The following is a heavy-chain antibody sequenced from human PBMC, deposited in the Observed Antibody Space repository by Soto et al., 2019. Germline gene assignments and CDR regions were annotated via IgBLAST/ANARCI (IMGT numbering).Heavy chain of an antibody. J-gene: IGHJ5*02. CDR1: GGTFSSYA. CDR3: ARIKNVHYYGSGSYGLNWFDP. D-gene: IGHD3-10*01. V-gene: IGHV1-69*01. Sequence: QVQLVQSGAEVKKPGSSVKVSCKASGGTFSSYAISWVRQAPGQGLEWMGGIIPIFGTANYAQKFQGRVTITADESTSTAYMELSSLRSEDTAVYYCARIKNVHYYGSGSYGLNWFDPWGQGTLVTVSS. CDR2: IIPIFGTA.